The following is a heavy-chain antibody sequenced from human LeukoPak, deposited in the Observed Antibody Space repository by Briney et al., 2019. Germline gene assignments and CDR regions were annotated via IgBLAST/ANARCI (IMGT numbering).Heavy chain of an antibody. D-gene: IGHD1-14*01. CDR2: LYSGGST. CDR1: GLSVSTNY. Sequence: PGGSLRLSCAVAGLSVSTNYMSWVRQAPGKGLEWVSALYSGGSTWHADSVKGRFTISRDNSRNTLYLQMNSLRAEDTAVYFCARDVGSSQTGAQYFQNWGQGTLVTVSS. CDR3: ARDVGSSQTGAQYFQN. V-gene: IGHV3-66*01. J-gene: IGHJ1*01.